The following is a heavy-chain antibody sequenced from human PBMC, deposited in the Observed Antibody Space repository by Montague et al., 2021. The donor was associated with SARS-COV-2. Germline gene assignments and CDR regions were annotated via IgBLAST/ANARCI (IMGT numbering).Heavy chain of an antibody. D-gene: IGHD3-22*01. CDR3: ASGGGYYNYGLDV. J-gene: IGHJ6*02. V-gene: IGHV4-59*01. CDR2: IYYSWST. Sequence: SETLSLTCTVSGGSISNYYWSWIRQPPGRGMERIGYIYYSWSTDYSPSLKSRVTISLDTSKNQFSLKVTSVTAADTAVYYCASGGGYYNYGLDVWGPGTTVTVSS. CDR1: GGSISNYY.